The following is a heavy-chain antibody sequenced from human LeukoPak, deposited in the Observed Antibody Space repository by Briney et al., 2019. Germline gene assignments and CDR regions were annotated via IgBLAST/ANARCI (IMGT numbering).Heavy chain of an antibody. CDR3: ARGSPLPPDY. J-gene: IGHJ4*02. CDR1: GFTVSSNH. V-gene: IGHV3-53*01. CDR2: IYSGGET. Sequence: PGGSLRLSCEASGFTVSSNHMSWDRQALGEGLEWVSIIYSGGETYYADSVKGRFTISRDKSKNTLYLQMNSLRADDTAVYYCARGSPLPPDYWGQGTLVIVSS.